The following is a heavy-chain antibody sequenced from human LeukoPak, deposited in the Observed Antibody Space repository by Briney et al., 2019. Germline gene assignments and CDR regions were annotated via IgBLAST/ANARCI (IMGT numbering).Heavy chain of an antibody. D-gene: IGHD5/OR15-5a*01. Sequence: ASVKVSWRASGYTFTSYYMQRVRQAPGQGLEWMGIINPSGGSTSYAQKFQGRVTMTRDTSTSTVYMELSSLRSEDTAVYYCARDPRGNSVYVFDYWGQGTLVTVSS. CDR3: ARDPRGNSVYVFDY. V-gene: IGHV1-46*01. J-gene: IGHJ4*02. CDR1: GYTFTSYY. CDR2: INPSGGST.